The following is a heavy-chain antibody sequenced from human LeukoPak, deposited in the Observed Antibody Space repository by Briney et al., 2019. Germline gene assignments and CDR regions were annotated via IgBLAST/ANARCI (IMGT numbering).Heavy chain of an antibody. Sequence: ASVNVSCTPSGYTFTDYYMDWVRQAPGQGLEWMGWINPNSGGTNYAQKFQGRVTMTRDTSISTAYLELSRLRSDDTAVYYCARGHCGGDCYPFDYWGQGTLVTVSS. CDR3: ARGHCGGDCYPFDY. CDR1: GYTFTDYY. CDR2: INPNSGGT. J-gene: IGHJ4*02. D-gene: IGHD2-21*02. V-gene: IGHV1-2*02.